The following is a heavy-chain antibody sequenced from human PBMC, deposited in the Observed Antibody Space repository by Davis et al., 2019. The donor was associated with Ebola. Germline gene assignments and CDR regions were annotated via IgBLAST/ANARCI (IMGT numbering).Heavy chain of an antibody. CDR2: ISYDGSNK. Sequence: GESLKISCAASGFTFSSYGMHWVRQAPGKGLEWVAVISYDGSNKYYADSVKGRFTISRDNSKNTLYLQMNSLRAEDTAVYYCAKDQVAAAAPLGYWGQRTLVTVSS. V-gene: IGHV3-30*18. CDR3: AKDQVAAAAPLGY. J-gene: IGHJ4*02. CDR1: GFTFSSYG. D-gene: IGHD6-13*01.